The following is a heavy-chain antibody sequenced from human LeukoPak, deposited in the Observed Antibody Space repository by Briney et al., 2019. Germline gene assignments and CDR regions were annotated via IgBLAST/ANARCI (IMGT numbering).Heavy chain of an antibody. J-gene: IGHJ6*02. D-gene: IGHD5-18*01. CDR2: ISYDGSNK. Sequence: GGSLRLSCAASGFSFRDAYMSWVRQAPGKGLEWVAVISYDGSNKYYADSVKGRFTISRDDSKNTLYLQMNSLRAEDTAVYYCAKDRLSYGYSYGMDVWGQGTTVTVSS. V-gene: IGHV3-30*18. CDR1: GFSFRDAY. CDR3: AKDRLSYGYSYGMDV.